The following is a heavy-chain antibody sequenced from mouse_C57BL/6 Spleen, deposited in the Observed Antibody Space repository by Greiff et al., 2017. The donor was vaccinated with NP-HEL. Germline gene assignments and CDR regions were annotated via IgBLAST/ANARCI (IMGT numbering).Heavy chain of an antibody. Sequence: DVQLVESGGDLVKPGGSLKLSCAASGFTFSSYGMSWVRQTPDKRLEWVATISSGGSYTYYPDSVKGRFTISRDNAKNTLYLQMSSLKSEDTAMYYCARQGTGIDYWGQGTTLTVSS. V-gene: IGHV5-6*01. D-gene: IGHD4-1*01. CDR3: ARQGTGIDY. CDR2: ISSGGSYT. CDR1: GFTFSSYG. J-gene: IGHJ2*01.